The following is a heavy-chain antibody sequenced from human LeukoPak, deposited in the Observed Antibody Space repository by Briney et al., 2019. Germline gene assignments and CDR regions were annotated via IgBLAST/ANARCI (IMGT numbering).Heavy chain of an antibody. D-gene: IGHD3-22*01. V-gene: IGHV4-39*01. CDR1: GGSISSSSYY. Sequence: SETLSLTCTVSGGSISSSSYYWGWIRQPPGKGLEWIGSIYYSGSTYYNPSLKSRVTISVDTSKNQFSLKLSSVTAADTAVYYCARQRYDSSGYYYFYYFDYWGQGTPVTVSS. J-gene: IGHJ4*02. CDR2: IYYSGST. CDR3: ARQRYDSSGYYYFYYFDY.